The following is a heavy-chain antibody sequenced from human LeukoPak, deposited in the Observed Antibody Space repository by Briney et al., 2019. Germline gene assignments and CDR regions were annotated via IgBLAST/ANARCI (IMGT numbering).Heavy chain of an antibody. V-gene: IGHV3-74*01. J-gene: IGHJ3*02. Sequence: GGSLRLSCTASGITLSNSWMHWVRQAPGKGLVWVSRINSDGTSASYADSVKGRFTISRDSADNTLYLQMVSLRAEDAAVYHCARRHGYKGASDIWGQGTMVTVSS. D-gene: IGHD5-24*01. CDR1: GITLSNSW. CDR2: INSDGTSA. CDR3: ARRHGYKGASDI.